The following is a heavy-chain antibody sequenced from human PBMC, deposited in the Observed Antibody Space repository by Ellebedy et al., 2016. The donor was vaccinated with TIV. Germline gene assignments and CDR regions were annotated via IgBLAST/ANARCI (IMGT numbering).Heavy chain of an antibody. CDR1: GGSISYSY. Sequence: MPSETLSLTCTVSGGSISYSYWSWIRQPPGKGLEWIGYIYYSGNINYNPSLKSRVTISVDTSKNQFSLNLRSVTAADTAIYYCAQKDAVVKVNGTVACWFDPWGQGTLVTVFS. V-gene: IGHV4-59*12. CDR3: AQKDAVVKVNGTVACWFDP. CDR2: IYYSGNI. J-gene: IGHJ5*02. D-gene: IGHD2-8*01.